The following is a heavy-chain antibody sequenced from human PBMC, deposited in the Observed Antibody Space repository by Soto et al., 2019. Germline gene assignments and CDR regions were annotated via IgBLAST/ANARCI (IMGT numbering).Heavy chain of an antibody. CDR1: GYSFTSYW. J-gene: IGHJ4*02. V-gene: IGHV5-51*01. CDR2: IYPGDSDT. D-gene: IGHD5-18*01. Sequence: PGESLKISCKGSGYSFTSYWIGWVRQMPGKGLEWMGIIYPGDSDTRYSPSFQGQVTISADKSISTAYLQWSSLKAADTAVYYCARTEGDSYEPFDYWGQGTLVTVSS. CDR3: ARTEGDSYEPFDY.